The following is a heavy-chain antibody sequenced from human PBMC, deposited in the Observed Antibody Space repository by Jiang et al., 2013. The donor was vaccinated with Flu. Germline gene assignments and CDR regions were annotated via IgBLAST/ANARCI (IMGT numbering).Heavy chain of an antibody. V-gene: IGHV3-30-3*01. Sequence: AVISYDGSNKVLRRLREGRFTISRDNSKNTLYLQMNSLRAEDTAVYYCAREVTAYCGGDCYSNAFDIWGQGTMVTVSS. CDR2: ISYDGSNK. D-gene: IGHD2-21*02. CDR3: AREVTAYCGGDCYSNAFDI. J-gene: IGHJ3*02.